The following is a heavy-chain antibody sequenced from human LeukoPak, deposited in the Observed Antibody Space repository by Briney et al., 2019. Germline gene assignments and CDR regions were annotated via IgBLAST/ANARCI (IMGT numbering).Heavy chain of an antibody. Sequence: TGGSLRLSCAASGFTFSSYGMHWVRQAPGKGLKWVAFIRYDGSNKDYADSVKGRFTISRDNSKNTLYLQMNSLRAEDTAVYYCAKAQVGYCTNGVCYNRAQYYYYYMDVWGKGTTVTVSS. CDR3: AKAQVGYCTNGVCYNRAQYYYYYMDV. V-gene: IGHV3-30*02. D-gene: IGHD2-8*01. CDR1: GFTFSSYG. CDR2: IRYDGSNK. J-gene: IGHJ6*03.